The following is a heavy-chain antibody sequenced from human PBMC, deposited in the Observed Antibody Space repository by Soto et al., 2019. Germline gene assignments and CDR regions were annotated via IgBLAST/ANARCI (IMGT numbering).Heavy chain of an antibody. CDR2: IDKYGRTI. J-gene: IGHJ4*02. D-gene: IGHD2-2*03. CDR1: GLNFRDYF. Sequence: QVQLVESGGGLVKPGGSLRLSCTGSGLNFRDYFMCWVRQAPGKGLEWISYIDKYGRTIYYADSVRGRFTISKDDARNSLYLQMNSLRAEDTAVYYCASRLRKTSLDRDDHWGQGTLVTVTS. V-gene: IGHV3-11*01. CDR3: ASRLRKTSLDRDDH.